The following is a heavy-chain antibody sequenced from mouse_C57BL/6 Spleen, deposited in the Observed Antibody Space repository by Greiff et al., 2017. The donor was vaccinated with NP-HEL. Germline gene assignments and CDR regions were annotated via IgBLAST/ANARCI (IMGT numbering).Heavy chain of an antibody. D-gene: IGHD1-1*01. J-gene: IGHJ1*03. CDR1: GFTFSSYT. CDR3: ARHGVGGYFDV. CDR2: ISGGGGNT. Sequence: EVQVVESGGGLVKPGGSLKLSCAASGFTFSSYTMSWVRQTPEKRLEWVATISGGGGNTYYPDSVKGRFTISRDNAKNTLYLQMSSLRSEDTALYYCARHGVGGYFDVWGTGTTVTVSS. V-gene: IGHV5-9*01.